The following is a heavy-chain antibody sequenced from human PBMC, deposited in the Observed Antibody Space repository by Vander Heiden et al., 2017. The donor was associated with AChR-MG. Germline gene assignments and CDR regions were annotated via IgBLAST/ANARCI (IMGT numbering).Heavy chain of an antibody. CDR3: AQDKGGRQQLTLDY. D-gene: IGHD6-13*01. CDR1: GFTFDDYA. V-gene: IGHV3-9*01. J-gene: IGHJ4*02. CDR2: IRWNSAGI. Sequence: EVQLVESGGGLVQPGSSLPPSCAASGFTFDDYAMHWVRQAPGKGLEWVSGIRWNSAGIGYADSVKGRFTISRDNAKNSLYLQMNSLRAEDTALYYCAQDKGGRQQLTLDYWGQGTLVTVSS.